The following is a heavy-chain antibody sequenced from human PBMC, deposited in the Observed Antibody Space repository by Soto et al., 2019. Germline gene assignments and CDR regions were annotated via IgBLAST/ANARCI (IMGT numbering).Heavy chain of an antibody. CDR2: VSTSGRST. Sequence: GSLRLSCSASGFIFSESTLYWVRQVPGKGLEAISAVSTSGRSTYYADSVRDRFTISRDNAKNTLFLQMGSLRPEDTAVYYCVKQAHGLDRVAFDYWGQGTQVTVSS. J-gene: IGHJ4*02. D-gene: IGHD2-15*01. CDR1: GFIFSEST. V-gene: IGHV3-64D*06. CDR3: VKQAHGLDRVAFDY.